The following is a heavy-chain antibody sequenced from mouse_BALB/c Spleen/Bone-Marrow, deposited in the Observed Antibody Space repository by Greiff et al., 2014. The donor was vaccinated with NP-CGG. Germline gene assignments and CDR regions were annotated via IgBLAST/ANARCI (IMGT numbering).Heavy chain of an antibody. Sequence: VKLVESGPGLVQPSQSLSITCTVSGFSLTSYGVHWVRQSPGKGLEWLGVIWSGGSTDYNAAFISRLSISKDNSKSQVFFKMKSLQASDTAIYYCARRGGTTTPFAYWGQGTLVTVSA. V-gene: IGHV2-2*02. D-gene: IGHD1-1*01. CDR3: ARRGGTTTPFAY. CDR1: GFSLTSYG. CDR2: IWSGGST. J-gene: IGHJ3*01.